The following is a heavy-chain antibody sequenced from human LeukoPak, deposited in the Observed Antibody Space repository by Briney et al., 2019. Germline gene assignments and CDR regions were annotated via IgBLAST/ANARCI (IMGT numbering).Heavy chain of an antibody. Sequence: GGSLRLSCAASGFTFSSYSMGWVRQAPGKGLEWVSAMTGSGGYTNYADSVKGRFTVSRDDSKTTLYLQIDSLRVEDTAIYYCAKRSMVSSGYFDYWGQGTLVTVSS. CDR1: GFTFSSYS. CDR3: AKRSMVSSGYFDY. D-gene: IGHD3-10*01. CDR2: MTGSGGYT. V-gene: IGHV3-23*01. J-gene: IGHJ4*02.